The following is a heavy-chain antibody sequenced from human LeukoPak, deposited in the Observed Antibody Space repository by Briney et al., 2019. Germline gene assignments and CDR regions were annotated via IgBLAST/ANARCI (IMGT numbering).Heavy chain of an antibody. CDR2: IVPILGIA. CDR1: GGTFSSYA. V-gene: IGHV1-69*04. J-gene: IGHJ4*02. Sequence: SVKVSCKASGGTFSSYAISWVRQAPGQGLEWMGRIVPILGIANYAQKFQGRVTITADKSTSTAYMELSSLRSEDTAVYYCARGMTQMWPRSDYWGQGTLVTVSS. CDR3: ARGMTQMWPRSDY. D-gene: IGHD2-21*01.